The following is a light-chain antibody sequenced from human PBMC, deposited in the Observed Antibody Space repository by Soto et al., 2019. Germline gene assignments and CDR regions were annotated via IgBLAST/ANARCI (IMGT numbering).Light chain of an antibody. CDR2: DAS. Sequence: EIVLTQSPATLSLYPGERATLSCRASQSVSNSLAWYQQKPGQAPRLLIYDASNRATGIPARFSGSGSGTDFTLTISSLEPEDLAVYYCQQRSNWPTFGGGTKVEIK. CDR3: QQRSNWPT. V-gene: IGKV3-11*01. CDR1: QSVSNS. J-gene: IGKJ4*01.